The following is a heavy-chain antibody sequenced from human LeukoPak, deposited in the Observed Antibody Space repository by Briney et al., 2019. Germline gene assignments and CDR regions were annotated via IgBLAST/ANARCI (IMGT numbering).Heavy chain of an antibody. J-gene: IGHJ2*01. CDR2: IYTSGST. Sequence: SETLSLTCTVSGGSISSYYWSWIRQPPGKGLEWIGRIYTSGSTNYNPSLKSRVTMSVDTSKNQFSLKLSSVTAADTAVYYCAREIKSITIFGHFDLWGRGTLVTVSS. CDR3: AREIKSITIFGHFDL. V-gene: IGHV4-4*07. CDR1: GGSISSYY. D-gene: IGHD3-3*01.